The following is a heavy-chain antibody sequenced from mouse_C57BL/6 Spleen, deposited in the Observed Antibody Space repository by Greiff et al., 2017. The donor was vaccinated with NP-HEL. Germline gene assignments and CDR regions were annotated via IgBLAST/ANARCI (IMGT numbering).Heavy chain of an antibody. V-gene: IGHV1-39*01. CDR2: INPNYGTT. D-gene: IGHD1-1*01. Sequence: VQLKESGPELVKPGASVKISCKASGYSFTDYNMNWVKQSNGKSLEWIGVINPNYGTTSYNQKFKGKATLTVDQSSSTAYMQLNSLPSEDSAVYYCARWGTTVVPFAYWGQGTLVTVSA. CDR1: GYSFTDYN. J-gene: IGHJ3*01. CDR3: ARWGTTVVPFAY.